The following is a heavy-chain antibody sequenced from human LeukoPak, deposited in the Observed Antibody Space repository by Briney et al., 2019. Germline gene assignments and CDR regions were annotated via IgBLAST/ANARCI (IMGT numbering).Heavy chain of an antibody. CDR1: GGTFSSYA. CDR3: AGVPGNWNDVYYFDY. CDR2: IIPILGIA. D-gene: IGHD1-1*01. J-gene: IGHJ4*02. V-gene: IGHV1-69*04. Sequence: ASVKVSCKASGGTFSSYAISWVRQAPGQGLEWMGRIIPILGIANYAQKFQGRVTITADKSTSTAYMELSSLRSEDTAVYYCAGVPGNWNDVYYFDYWGQGTLVTVSS.